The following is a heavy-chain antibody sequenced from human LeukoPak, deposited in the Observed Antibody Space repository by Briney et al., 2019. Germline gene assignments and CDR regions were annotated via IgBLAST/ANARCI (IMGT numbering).Heavy chain of an antibody. D-gene: IGHD3-22*01. CDR2: IIPILGIA. Sequence: SVKVSCKASGGTFSSYATSWVRQAPGQGLEWMGRIIPILGIANYAQKFQGRVTITADKSTSTAYMELSSLRSEDTAVYYCARDRGYDSSGYSPTGPLFDYWGQGTLVTVSS. J-gene: IGHJ4*02. CDR1: GGTFSSYA. CDR3: ARDRGYDSSGYSPTGPLFDY. V-gene: IGHV1-69*04.